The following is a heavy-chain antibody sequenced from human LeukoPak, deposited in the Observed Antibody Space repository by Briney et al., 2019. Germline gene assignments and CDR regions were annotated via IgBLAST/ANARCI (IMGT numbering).Heavy chain of an antibody. CDR1: GGPFSGYY. CDR3: ARDTGGNWFDP. V-gene: IGHV4-34*01. J-gene: IGHJ5*02. Sequence: SETLSLTCAVYGGPFSGYYWTWIRQPPGKGLEWIGQINHVGSTNYNPSLKSRVTISVDTSKSQFSLKLSSVTAADTAVYYCARDTGGNWFDPWGQGTLVTVSS. D-gene: IGHD3-16*01. CDR2: INHVGST.